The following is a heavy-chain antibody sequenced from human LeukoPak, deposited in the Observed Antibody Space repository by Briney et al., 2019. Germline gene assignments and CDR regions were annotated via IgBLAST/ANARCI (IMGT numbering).Heavy chain of an antibody. V-gene: IGHV4-34*01. CDR3: ARVGPRVAVAGTHSWPVSFDY. J-gene: IGHJ4*02. D-gene: IGHD6-19*01. CDR1: GGSFSGYY. Sequence: PSETLSLTCAVYGGSFSGYYWSWIRQPPGKGLEWIGEINHSGSTNYNPSLKSRVTISVDTSKNQFSLKLSSVTAADMAVYYCARVGPRVAVAGTHSWPVSFDYWGQGTLVTVSS. CDR2: INHSGST.